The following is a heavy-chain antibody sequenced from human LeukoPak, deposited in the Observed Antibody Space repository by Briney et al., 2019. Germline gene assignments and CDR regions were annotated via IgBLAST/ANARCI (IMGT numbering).Heavy chain of an antibody. V-gene: IGHV4-59*01. CDR2: IYFSGST. J-gene: IGHJ3*02. CDR3: ARMFGGYCSGGSCYKAFDI. D-gene: IGHD2-15*01. CDR1: AGSISSYY. Sequence: SETLSLTCTVSAGSISSYYWSWIRQPPGKGLGWIGYIYFSGSTNSNPSLKSRVTISVDTSKNQFSLKLSSVTAADTAVYYCARMFGGYCSGGSCYKAFDIWGQGTMVTVSS.